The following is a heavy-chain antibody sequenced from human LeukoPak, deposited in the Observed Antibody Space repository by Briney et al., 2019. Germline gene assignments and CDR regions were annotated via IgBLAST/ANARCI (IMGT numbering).Heavy chain of an antibody. CDR1: GFTFSNAW. J-gene: IGHJ6*02. CDR3: TTEGDSSGEYYYCGMDV. CDR2: IKSKTDGGTT. Sequence: GGSLRLSCAASGFTFSNAWMSWVRQAPGKGLEWVGRIKSKTDGGTTDYAAPVKGRFTISRDDSKNTLYLQMNSLKTEDTAVYYCTTEGDSSGEYYYCGMDVWGQGTTVTVSS. V-gene: IGHV3-15*01. D-gene: IGHD3-22*01.